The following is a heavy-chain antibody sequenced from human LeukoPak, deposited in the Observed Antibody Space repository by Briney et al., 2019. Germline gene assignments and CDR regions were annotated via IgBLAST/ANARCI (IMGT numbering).Heavy chain of an antibody. CDR2: IYYSGST. CDR1: GGSISSYY. D-gene: IGHD2-15*01. CDR3: ARDRFTRYCSGGSCYAYYYGMDV. V-gene: IGHV4-59*01. Sequence: SETLSLTCTVSGGSISSYYWSWIRQPPGKGLEWIGYIYYSGSTNYNPSLKSRATISVDTSKNQFSLKLSSVTAADTAVYYCARDRFTRYCSGGSCYAYYYGMDVWGQGTTVTVSS. J-gene: IGHJ6*02.